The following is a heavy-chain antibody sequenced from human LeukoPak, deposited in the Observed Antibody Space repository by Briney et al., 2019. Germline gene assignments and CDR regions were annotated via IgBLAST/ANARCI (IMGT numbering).Heavy chain of an antibody. J-gene: IGHJ4*02. CDR2: ISSSGSTI. CDR1: GFTFSSDE. Sequence: GGSLRLSCAASGFTFSSDEMKWVRQAPGRGLEWVSYISSSGSTIYYADSVKGRFTISRDNAKNSLYLQMNSLRAEDTAVYYCARAYCGGDCYIDYWGQGTLVTVSS. D-gene: IGHD2-21*02. V-gene: IGHV3-48*03. CDR3: ARAYCGGDCYIDY.